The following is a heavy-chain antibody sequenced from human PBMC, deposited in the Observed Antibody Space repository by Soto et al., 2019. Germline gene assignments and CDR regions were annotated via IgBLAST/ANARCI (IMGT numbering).Heavy chain of an antibody. J-gene: IGHJ4*02. CDR3: ARAGYSSGWGTTGFDY. Sequence: PGGSLRLSCAASGFTFSSYAMHWVRQAPGKGLARVAVISDDGSNKYYADSVKGRFTISRDNSKNTLYLQMNSLRAEDTAVYYCARAGYSSGWGTTGFDYWGQGTRVTVSA. V-gene: IGHV3-30-3*01. D-gene: IGHD6-19*01. CDR1: GFTFSSYA. CDR2: ISDDGSNK.